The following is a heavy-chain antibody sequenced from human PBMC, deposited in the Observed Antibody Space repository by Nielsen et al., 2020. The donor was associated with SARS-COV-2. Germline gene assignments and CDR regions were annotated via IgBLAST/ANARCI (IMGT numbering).Heavy chain of an antibody. V-gene: IGHV3-30*18. CDR2: ISYDGSNK. J-gene: IGHJ4*02. D-gene: IGHD3-10*01. Sequence: GESLKISCAASGFTFSSYGMHWVRQAPGKGLEWVAVISYDGSNKYYADSVKGRFTISRDNSKNTLYLQMNSLRAEDTAVYYCAKDGEYYGSGSYSIDYWGQGTLVTVSS. CDR3: AKDGEYYGSGSYSIDY. CDR1: GFTFSSYG.